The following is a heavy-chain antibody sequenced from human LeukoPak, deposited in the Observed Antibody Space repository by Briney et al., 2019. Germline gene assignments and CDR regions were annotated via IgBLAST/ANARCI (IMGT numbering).Heavy chain of an antibody. D-gene: IGHD2-21*02. J-gene: IGHJ4*02. CDR1: GGSMSGYY. CDR3: ARGAHGGDGRSFFDY. Sequence: SETLSLTCTVSGGSMSGYYWSWIRQPAGKGLEWIGRIYTGGSTNYNPSLKSRVTMSVDTSKNQFSLKVTTVTAADTAVYYCARGAHGGDGRSFFDYWGQGTLVTVSS. CDR2: IYTGGST. V-gene: IGHV4-4*07.